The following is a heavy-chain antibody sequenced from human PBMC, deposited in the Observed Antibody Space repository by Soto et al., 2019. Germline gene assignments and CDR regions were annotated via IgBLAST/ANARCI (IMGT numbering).Heavy chain of an antibody. CDR1: GYPFTVYY. V-gene: IGHV1-2*02. CDR3: ARDLAKGGGSAGFDY. Sequence: ASVQVSCTASGYPFTVYYMHWVRQAPGQGLEWMGWINPKSGGTMYPQKFQGRVTMTWDTSISTAYMALTRLRSDDTAVYYCARDLAKGGGSAGFDYWGQGTLVTVSS. CDR2: INPKSGGT. J-gene: IGHJ4*02. D-gene: IGHD1-26*01.